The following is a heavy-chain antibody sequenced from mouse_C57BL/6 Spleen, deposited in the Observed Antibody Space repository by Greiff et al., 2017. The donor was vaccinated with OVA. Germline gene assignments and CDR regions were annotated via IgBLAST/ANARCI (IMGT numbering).Heavy chain of an antibody. J-gene: IGHJ2*01. CDR1: GYTFTSYW. V-gene: IGHV1-7*01. D-gene: IGHD2-3*01. CDR2: INPSSGYT. CDR3: ARRWEEEYYFDY. Sequence: VQLQQSGAELAKPGSSVTLSCKASGYTFTSYWMHWVKQRPGQGLEWIGYINPSSGYTKYNQKFKDKATLTADKSSSTAYMQLSSLTYEDSAVYYCARRWEEEYYFDYWGQGTTLTVSS.